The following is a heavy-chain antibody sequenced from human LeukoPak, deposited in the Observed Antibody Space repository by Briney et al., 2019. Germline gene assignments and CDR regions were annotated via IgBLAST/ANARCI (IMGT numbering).Heavy chain of an antibody. V-gene: IGHV1-2*02. CDR2: INPNSGAT. D-gene: IGHD3-10*01. J-gene: IGHJ5*02. CDR3: ARGRFGEWDNWFDP. CDR1: GYTFTGYY. Sequence: ASVKVSCKASGYTFTGYYIHWARQAPEQGLEWMAWINPNSGATNYAQKFQGRVTMTRDTSISTAYMELSRLTSDDTAVYFCARGRFGEWDNWFDPWGQGTLVTVSS.